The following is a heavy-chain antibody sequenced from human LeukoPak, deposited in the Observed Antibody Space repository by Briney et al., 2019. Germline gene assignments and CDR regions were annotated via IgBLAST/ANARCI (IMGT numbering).Heavy chain of an antibody. V-gene: IGHV4-59*01. CDR2: IYYSGST. CDR1: GGSISSYY. CDR3: ARSSVIPYWYFDL. J-gene: IGHJ2*01. Sequence: SGTLSLTRTVSGGSISSYYWSWIRQPPGKGLEWIGYIYYSGSTNYNPSLKSRVTISVDTSKNQFSLKLSSVTAADTAVYYCARSSVIPYWYFDLWGRGTLVTVSS. D-gene: IGHD2-21*01.